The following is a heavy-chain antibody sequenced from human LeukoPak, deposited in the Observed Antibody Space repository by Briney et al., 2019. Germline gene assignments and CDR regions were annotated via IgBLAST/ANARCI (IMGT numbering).Heavy chain of an antibody. CDR1: GFTFSSYE. Sequence: GGSLRLSCAASGFTFSSYEMNWVRQAPGKGLEWVSYISSSGSTIYYADSVKGRFTISRDNAKNSLYLQMNGLRAEDTAVYYCAREGITMVRGVSYGMDVWGKGTTVTVSS. CDR2: ISSSGSTI. CDR3: AREGITMVRGVSYGMDV. J-gene: IGHJ6*04. V-gene: IGHV3-48*03. D-gene: IGHD3-10*01.